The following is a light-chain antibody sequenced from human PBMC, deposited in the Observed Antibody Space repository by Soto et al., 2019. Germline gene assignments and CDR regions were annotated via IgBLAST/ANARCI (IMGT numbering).Light chain of an antibody. CDR2: GAS. J-gene: IGKJ1*01. CDR3: QQYNNWPLT. Sequence: EIVRTQSPATMSVSPGERATLSCRASQSGSSNLAWYQQKPGHAPRLLIYGASTKATGIPARFSGSGSGTEFTLTIRGLQSEDFAVSYCQQYNNWPLTFGQGTKVEIK. V-gene: IGKV3-15*01. CDR1: QSGSSN.